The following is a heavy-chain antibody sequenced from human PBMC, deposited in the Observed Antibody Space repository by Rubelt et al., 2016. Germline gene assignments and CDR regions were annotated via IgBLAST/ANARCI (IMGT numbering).Heavy chain of an antibody. CDR3: PRHMTDYIDWHEDWFDP. CDR2: IYYSGSV. V-gene: IGHV4-39*01. J-gene: IGHJ5*02. Sequence: QLQESGPGLVKPSETLSLTCSVSGGSISSSNYFWGWILQPPGKGLEWIGSIYYSGSVYSNPSLTSRVTVFVHTAKNQFSRDGGSVTAADTAEYYGPRHMTDYIDWHEDWFDPWGQGTLVTVSS. D-gene: IGHD3-9*01. CDR1: GGSISSSNYF.